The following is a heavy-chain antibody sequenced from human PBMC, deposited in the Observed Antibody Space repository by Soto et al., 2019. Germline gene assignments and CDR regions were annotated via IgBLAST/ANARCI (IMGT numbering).Heavy chain of an antibody. J-gene: IGHJ6*02. CDR3: APDGAAGAVMGV. CDR2: ISSGGEYL. V-gene: IGHV3-21*01. CDR1: GLTFSTYG. Sequence: EVQLVESGGGLVKPGGSLRLSCAASGLTFSTYGMNWVRQAPGKGLEWVSSISSGGEYLDYADSVKGRLTISRDNAKNSLYLQLHSLRVEDTAVYYCAPDGAAGAVMGVWGQGTTVTVSS. D-gene: IGHD6-13*01.